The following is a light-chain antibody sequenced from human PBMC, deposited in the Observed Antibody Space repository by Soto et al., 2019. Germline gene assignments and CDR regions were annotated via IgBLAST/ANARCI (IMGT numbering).Light chain of an antibody. J-gene: IGLJ2*01. Sequence: QSVLTQPRSVSGSPGQSVTISCTGTSSDVGGYNFVSWYQQHPGKAPKLMIVDVSKRPSGVPDRFSGSKSGNTASLTNSGLQAEDEDDYYCCSYAGSYTWVFGGGTKLTVL. V-gene: IGLV2-11*01. CDR1: SSDVGGYNF. CDR2: DVS. CDR3: CSYAGSYTWV.